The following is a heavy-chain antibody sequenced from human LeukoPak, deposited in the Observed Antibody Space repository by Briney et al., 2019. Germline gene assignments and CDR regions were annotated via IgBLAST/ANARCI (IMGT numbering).Heavy chain of an antibody. CDR1: GGSFSGYY. J-gene: IGHJ4*02. D-gene: IGHD3-22*01. V-gene: IGHV4-34*01. CDR2: INHSGST. Sequence: PSETLSLTCAVYGGSFSGYYWSWIRQPPGKGLEWIGEINHSGSTNYNPSLKSRVTISVDTSKNQFSLKLSSVTAADTAVYYCARGRIAYYYDSSGYYLDYWGQGTLVTVSS. CDR3: ARGRIAYYYDSSGYYLDY.